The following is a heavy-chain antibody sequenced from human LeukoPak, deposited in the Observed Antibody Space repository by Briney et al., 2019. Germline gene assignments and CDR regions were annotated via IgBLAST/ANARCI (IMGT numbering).Heavy chain of an antibody. CDR3: ARDDYSNYFSGYYFDY. Sequence: ASVKVSCKASGYNLMDHALHWVRQAPGQGLEWMGWISAYNGNTNYAQKLQGRVTMTTDTSTSTAYMELRSLRSDDTAVYYCARDDYSNYFSGYYFDYWGQGTLVTVSS. CDR2: ISAYNGNT. J-gene: IGHJ4*02. V-gene: IGHV1-18*04. D-gene: IGHD4-11*01. CDR1: GYNLMDHA.